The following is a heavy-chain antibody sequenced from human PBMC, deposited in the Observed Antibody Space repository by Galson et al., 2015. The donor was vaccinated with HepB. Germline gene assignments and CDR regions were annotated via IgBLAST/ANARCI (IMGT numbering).Heavy chain of an antibody. CDR3: ARDQGFSGGHDY. Sequence: SVKVSCKASGSTFTGYYMHWVRQAPGQGLEWMGWINPNSGGTNYAQKFQGRVTMTRDTSISTAYMELSRLRFDDTAVYYCARDQGFSGGHDYWGQGTLVTVSS. CDR2: INPNSGGT. D-gene: IGHD3-10*01. J-gene: IGHJ4*02. CDR1: GSTFTGYY. V-gene: IGHV1-2*02.